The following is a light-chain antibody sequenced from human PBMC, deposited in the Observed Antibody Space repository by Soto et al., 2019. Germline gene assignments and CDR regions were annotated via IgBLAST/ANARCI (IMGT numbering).Light chain of an antibody. CDR3: QQGFRTPRT. CDR2: GAF. CDR1: QSVRSH. J-gene: IGKJ1*01. Sequence: DIQMTQSPSSLSASVGDRVTITCRASQSVRSHLNWFQQKPWKAPDLLIYGAFTLQFGVPSRFSGSGSGTDFILTISDLQPEDFAIYYCQQGFRTPRTFGQGTKVEIK. V-gene: IGKV1-39*01.